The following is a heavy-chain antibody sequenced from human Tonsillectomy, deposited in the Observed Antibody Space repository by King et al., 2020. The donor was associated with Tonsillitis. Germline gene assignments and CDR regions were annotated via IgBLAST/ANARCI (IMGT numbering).Heavy chain of an antibody. CDR3: AKDQTFDILTGYGFDY. CDR2: ISGSGGST. CDR1: GFTFSSYA. D-gene: IGHD3-9*01. V-gene: IGHV3-23*04. Sequence: VQLVESGGGLVQPGGSLRLSCAASGFTFSSYAMSWVRQAPGKGLEWVSAISGSGGSTYYADSVKGRFTISRDNSKNTLYLQMNSLRAEDTAVYYCAKDQTFDILTGYGFDYWGQGTLVTVSS. J-gene: IGHJ4*02.